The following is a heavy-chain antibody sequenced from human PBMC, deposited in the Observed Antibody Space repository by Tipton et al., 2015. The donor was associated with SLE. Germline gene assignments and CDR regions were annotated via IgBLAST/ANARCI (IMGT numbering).Heavy chain of an antibody. CDR1: GFSFSTYW. J-gene: IGHJ4*02. V-gene: IGHV3-7*05. D-gene: IGHD2-8*01. Sequence: SLRLSCAASGFSFSTYWMSWVRQAPGKGLEWVANIKQDGSEKNYVDSVKGRFTISRDNAKNSLYLQMNSLRVEDTAVYYCVRSVCYLSIWGQGTLVTVSS. CDR2: IKQDGSEK. CDR3: VRSVCYLSI.